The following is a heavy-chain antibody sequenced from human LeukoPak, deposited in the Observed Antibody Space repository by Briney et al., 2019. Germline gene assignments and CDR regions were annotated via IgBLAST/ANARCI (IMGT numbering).Heavy chain of an antibody. Sequence: TSSETLSLTCTVSGGSISSYYWSWIRQPPGKGLEWIGYIYYSGSTNYNPSLKSRVTISVDTSKNQFSLKLSSVTAADTAVYYCARHASRVAAAWFQHWGQGTLVTVSS. CDR2: IYYSGST. J-gene: IGHJ1*01. CDR3: ARHASRVAAAWFQH. D-gene: IGHD6-13*01. V-gene: IGHV4-59*08. CDR1: GGSISSYY.